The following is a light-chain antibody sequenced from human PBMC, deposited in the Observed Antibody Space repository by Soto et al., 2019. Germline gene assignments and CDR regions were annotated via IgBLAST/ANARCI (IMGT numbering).Light chain of an antibody. J-gene: IGLJ3*02. V-gene: IGLV1-44*01. CDR1: DSNIGSNT. CDR3: ATWDDNLNGPV. Sequence: QAVVTQPPSASGTPGQRVTISCSGSDSNIGSNTVNWYQHLPGTAPKLLINTNDQRPSGVPDRFSGSKSGTSASLAISGLQSDDEADYYCATWDDNLNGPVFGGGTKVTVL. CDR2: TND.